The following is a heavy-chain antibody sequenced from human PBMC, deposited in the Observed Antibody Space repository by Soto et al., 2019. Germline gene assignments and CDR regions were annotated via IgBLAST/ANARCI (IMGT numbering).Heavy chain of an antibody. Sequence: EVQLMESGGGLVQPGGSLRLSCAASGFTFTSYWMHCVRQAPGKGLVWVSRINSDGSSTVYVDSVKGRFTISRDNAKNTLYLQMNSLRAEDTAVYYCTRSITGYSYADTWGQGTLVTVSS. CDR2: INSDGSST. V-gene: IGHV3-74*01. CDR3: TRSITGYSYADT. D-gene: IGHD5-18*01. CDR1: GFTFTSYW. J-gene: IGHJ5*02.